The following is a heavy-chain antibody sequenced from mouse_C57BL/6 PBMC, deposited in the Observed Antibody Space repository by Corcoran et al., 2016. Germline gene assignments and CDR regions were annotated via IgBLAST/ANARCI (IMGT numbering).Heavy chain of an antibody. J-gene: IGHJ2*01. V-gene: IGHV9-3*01. CDR1: GYTFTTYG. Sequence: QIQLVQSGPELKKPGETVKISCKASGYTFTTYGMSWVKQAPGKGLKWMGWINTYSGVPTYADDFKGRFAFSLETSASTAYLQINNLKNEDTATYCCARWDRTTVVFDYWGQGTTLTVSS. CDR3: ARWDRTTVVFDY. D-gene: IGHD1-1*01. CDR2: INTYSGVP.